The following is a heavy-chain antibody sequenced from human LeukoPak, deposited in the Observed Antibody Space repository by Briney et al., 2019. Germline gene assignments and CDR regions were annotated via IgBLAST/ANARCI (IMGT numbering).Heavy chain of an antibody. CDR1: GYTFTSYY. Sequence: ASVKVSCKASGYTFTSYYMHWARQAPGQGLEWMGIINPSGGSTRYAQKFQGRVTMTRDTSTSTVYVELSSLRSEDTAVYYCARDTIRIVGAIVYWGQGTLVTVSS. CDR3: ARDTIRIVGAIVY. J-gene: IGHJ4*02. CDR2: INPSGGST. D-gene: IGHD1-26*01. V-gene: IGHV1-46*01.